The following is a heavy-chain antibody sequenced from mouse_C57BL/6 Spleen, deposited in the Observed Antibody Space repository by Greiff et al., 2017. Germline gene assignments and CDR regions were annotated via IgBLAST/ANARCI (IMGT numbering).Heavy chain of an antibody. D-gene: IGHD1-1*01. J-gene: IGHJ4*01. CDR3: ARKGSYYGSSYAMDY. V-gene: IGHV1-76*01. CDR1: GYTFTDYY. CDR2: IYPGSGNT. Sequence: VQLQQSGAELVRPGASVKLSCKASGYTFTDYYINWVKQRPGQGLEWIARIYPGSGNTYYNEKFKGKATLTAEKSSSTAYMQLSSLTSEDSAVYFCARKGSYYGSSYAMDYWGQGTSVTVSS.